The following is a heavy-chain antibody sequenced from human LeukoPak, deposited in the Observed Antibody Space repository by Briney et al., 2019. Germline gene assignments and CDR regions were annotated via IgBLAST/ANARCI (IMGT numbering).Heavy chain of an antibody. CDR3: ARDRVNYYDSSPFDY. Sequence: SETLSLTCTVPGGSISNYYWNWIRQPAGKGLEWIGHIYASGSTNYNPSLKSRVTMSVDTSKNQFSLKLSSVTAADTAVYYCARDRVNYYDSSPFDYWGQGSLVTVSS. D-gene: IGHD3-22*01. CDR2: IYASGST. CDR1: GGSISNYY. V-gene: IGHV4-4*07. J-gene: IGHJ4*02.